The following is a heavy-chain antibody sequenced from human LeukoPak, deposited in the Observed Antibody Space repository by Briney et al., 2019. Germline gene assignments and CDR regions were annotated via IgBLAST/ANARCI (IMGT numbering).Heavy chain of an antibody. CDR1: EFTFSSYW. CDR3: ARDSGLSMDRGVRRYYGMDV. J-gene: IGHJ6*02. V-gene: IGHV3-74*01. Sequence: AGGSLRLSCAASEFTFSSYWMHWVRQAPGEGLVWVSRINSDGSSTNYADSVNGRFTISRDNAKNTLYLQMNSLRAEDTAVYYCARDSGLSMDRGVRRYYGMDVWGQGTTVTVSS. D-gene: IGHD3-10*01. CDR2: INSDGSST.